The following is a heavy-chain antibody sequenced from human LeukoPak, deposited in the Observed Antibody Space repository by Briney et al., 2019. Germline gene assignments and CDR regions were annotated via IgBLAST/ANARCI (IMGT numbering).Heavy chain of an antibody. D-gene: IGHD3-10*01. CDR1: GFTFSSYA. V-gene: IGHV3-23*01. CDR2: ISGSGVST. J-gene: IGHJ6*02. Sequence: GGSLRLSCAASGFTFSSYAMTWVRQAPGKGLDWVSVISGSGVSTCYADSVKGRFTISRDNSKNTLYLQMNSLRADDTAVYYCARDRGGMDVWGQGTTVTVSS. CDR3: ARDRGGMDV.